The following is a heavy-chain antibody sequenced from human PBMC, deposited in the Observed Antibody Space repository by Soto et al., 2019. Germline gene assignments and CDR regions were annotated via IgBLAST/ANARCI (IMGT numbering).Heavy chain of an antibody. D-gene: IGHD4-17*01. Sequence: QVQLVESGGGVVQPGRSLRLSCAASGFTFSSYGMHWVRQAPGKGLEWVAVIWYDGSNKYYADSVKGRFTISRDNSKNTLYLQMNSLRAEDTAVYYCARGSNYGDYHWFDPWGQGTLVTVCS. V-gene: IGHV3-33*01. CDR2: IWYDGSNK. J-gene: IGHJ5*02. CDR3: ARGSNYGDYHWFDP. CDR1: GFTFSSYG.